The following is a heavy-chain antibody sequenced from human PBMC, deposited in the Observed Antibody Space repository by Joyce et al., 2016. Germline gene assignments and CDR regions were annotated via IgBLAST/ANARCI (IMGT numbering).Heavy chain of an antibody. J-gene: IGHJ3*02. CDR1: GYSFTNYY. D-gene: IGHD2-21*02. Sequence: EVQLVQSGAEVKKPGESLKISCKGSGYSFTNYYIGWVRQMPGKGLAWMGIIYPCDSETRYGPSLQGQVTISVDKSITTAYLQWSSLKASDTAMYYCATVVVTGGSFGLDIWGQGTMVTVSS. CDR3: ATVVVTGGSFGLDI. V-gene: IGHV5-51*01. CDR2: IYPCDSET.